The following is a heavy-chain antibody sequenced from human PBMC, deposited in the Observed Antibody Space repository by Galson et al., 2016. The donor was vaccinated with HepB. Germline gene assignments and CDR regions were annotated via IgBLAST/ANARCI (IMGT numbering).Heavy chain of an antibody. CDR2: LYRDGST. CDR1: GLTVSGDY. Sequence: SLRLSCAVSGLTVSGDYMCWVRQALGKGLEWVSVLYRDGSTYYADSVEGRFTISRDNSRNTLYLQMNSLRAEDTAMYYCARNMYGAATNYIGDVFDIWGQGTMVTVSS. D-gene: IGHD3-10*01. J-gene: IGHJ3*02. CDR3: ARNMYGAATNYIGDVFDI. V-gene: IGHV3-53*01.